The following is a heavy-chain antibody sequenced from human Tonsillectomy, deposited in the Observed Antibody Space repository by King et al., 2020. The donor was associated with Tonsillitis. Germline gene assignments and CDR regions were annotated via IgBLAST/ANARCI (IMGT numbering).Heavy chain of an antibody. CDR3: ARTYYYDSSGYPQPYFQH. CDR1: GFTFSSYA. J-gene: IGHJ1*01. Sequence: VQLVESGGGVVQPGRSLRLSCAASGFTFSSYAMHWVRQAPGKGLEWVAGISYDGSNKYYADSVKGRFTISRDNSKNTLYLQMNSLRAEDTAVYYCARTYYYDSSGYPQPYFQHWGQGTLVTVSS. V-gene: IGHV3-30-3*01. D-gene: IGHD3-22*01. CDR2: ISYDGSNK.